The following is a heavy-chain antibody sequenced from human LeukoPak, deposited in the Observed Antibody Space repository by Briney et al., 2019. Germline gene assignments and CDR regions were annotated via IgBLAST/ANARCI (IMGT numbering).Heavy chain of an antibody. J-gene: IGHJ5*02. CDR1: GGSISSSSYH. Sequence: PSETLSLTCTVSGGSISSSSYHWGWIRQPPGKGLEWIGNIYYSGSTYYNPSLNSRVTISVDTAKNQFSLKLTSVTAADTAVYYCARDPREQLVLPLYNWFDPWGQGTLVTVSS. CDR3: ARDPREQLVLPLYNWFDP. V-gene: IGHV4-39*07. D-gene: IGHD6-6*01. CDR2: IYYSGST.